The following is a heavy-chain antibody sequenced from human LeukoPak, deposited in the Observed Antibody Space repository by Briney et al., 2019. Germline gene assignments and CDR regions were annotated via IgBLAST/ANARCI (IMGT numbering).Heavy chain of an antibody. CDR3: ERVVLGHYYDSSGYLGTLDY. CDR2: INAYNGNT. D-gene: IGHD3-22*01. Sequence: ASVKVSCKASGYTFTNYGISWVRQAPGQGLEWMGWINAYNGNTNYAQKLQGRVTTTTDTSTSTAYMELRSLRSDDTAVYYCERVVLGHYYDSSGYLGTLDYWGQGTLVTVSS. CDR1: GYTFTNYG. V-gene: IGHV1-18*01. J-gene: IGHJ4*02.